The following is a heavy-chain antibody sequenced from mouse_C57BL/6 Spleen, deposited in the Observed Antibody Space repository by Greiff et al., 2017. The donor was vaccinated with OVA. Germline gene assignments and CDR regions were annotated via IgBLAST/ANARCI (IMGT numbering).Heavy chain of an antibody. CDR1: GYTLTSYW. CDR2: IDPSDSYT. CDR3: ARVGGYSFAY. D-gene: IGHD2-3*01. Sequence: QVQLQQPGAELVMPGASVKLSCKASGYTLTSYWMHWVKQRPGQGLEWIGEIDPSDSYTNYNQKFKGKSTLTVDKSSSTAYMQLSSLTSEDSAVYYCARVGGYSFAYWGQGTLVTVSA. J-gene: IGHJ3*01. V-gene: IGHV1-69*01.